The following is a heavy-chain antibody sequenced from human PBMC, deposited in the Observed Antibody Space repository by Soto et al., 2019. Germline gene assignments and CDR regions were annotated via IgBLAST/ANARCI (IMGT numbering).Heavy chain of an antibody. CDR2: ISWNSGSI. CDR3: AKDHDYGDYGLVGAFDI. J-gene: IGHJ3*02. CDR1: GFTFDDYA. D-gene: IGHD4-17*01. V-gene: IGHV3-9*01. Sequence: DVQLVESGGGLVQPGRSLRLSCAASGFTFDDYAMHWVRQAPGKGLEWVSGISWNSGSIGYADSVKGRFTISRDNAKNSLYLQMNSLRAEDTALYYCAKDHDYGDYGLVGAFDIWGQGTMVTVSS.